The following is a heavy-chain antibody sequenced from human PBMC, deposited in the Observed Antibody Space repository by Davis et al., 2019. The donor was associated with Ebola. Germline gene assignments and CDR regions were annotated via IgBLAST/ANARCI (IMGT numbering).Heavy chain of an antibody. Sequence: ASVKVSCKTSGGTFSNYAINWVRQAPGQGLEWMGWISAYNGNTNYAQKLQGRVTMTTDTSTSTAYMELRSLRSDDTAVYYCARGTVTTGYFDYWGQGTLVTVSS. CDR1: GGTFSNYA. J-gene: IGHJ4*02. CDR2: ISAYNGNT. D-gene: IGHD4-17*01. CDR3: ARGTVTTGYFDY. V-gene: IGHV1-18*01.